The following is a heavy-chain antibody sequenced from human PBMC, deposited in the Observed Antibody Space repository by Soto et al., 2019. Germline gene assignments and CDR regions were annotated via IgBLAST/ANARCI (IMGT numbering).Heavy chain of an antibody. CDR1: GFTFSSYN. CDR3: ARDFGAYDLHGEFDY. V-gene: IGHV3-21*06. D-gene: IGHD3-3*01. J-gene: IGHJ4*02. CDR2: ISGGGRYI. Sequence: EVQLVESGGGLVKPGGSLRLSCAASGFTFSSYNINWVRQAPGKGLDWVSSISGGGRYISYADSVKGRFTISRDNARNSVYLQMNSLTVDDTAVYYCARDFGAYDLHGEFDYWGQGTLVTVSS.